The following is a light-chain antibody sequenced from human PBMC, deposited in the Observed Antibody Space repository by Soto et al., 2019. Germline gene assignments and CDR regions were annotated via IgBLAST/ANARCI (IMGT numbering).Light chain of an antibody. CDR3: QQYYTTLIT. Sequence: DIVMTQSPDSLAVSLGERATIKCKSSQSVLYSSNNKNYLAWYKQKPGQPPKLFISWASTRESGVPDRFSGSGSVTNFTLTISSLQAEDVAVYYCQQYYTTLITFGQGTRLEIK. CDR2: WAS. CDR1: QSVLYSSNNKNY. J-gene: IGKJ5*01. V-gene: IGKV4-1*01.